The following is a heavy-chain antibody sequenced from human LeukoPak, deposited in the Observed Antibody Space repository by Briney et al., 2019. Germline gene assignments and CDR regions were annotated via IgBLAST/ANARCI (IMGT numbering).Heavy chain of an antibody. CDR3: ARDLFSYSGYDYFDY. J-gene: IGHJ4*02. Sequence: AGGSLRLSCAASGFTFSDYYMSWIRQAPGKGLEWVANIKQDGSEKYYVDSVKGRFTISRDNAKNSLYLQMNSLRAEDTAVYYCARDLFSYSGYDYFDYWGQGTLVTVSS. V-gene: IGHV3-7*01. CDR2: IKQDGSEK. CDR1: GFTFSDYY. D-gene: IGHD5-12*01.